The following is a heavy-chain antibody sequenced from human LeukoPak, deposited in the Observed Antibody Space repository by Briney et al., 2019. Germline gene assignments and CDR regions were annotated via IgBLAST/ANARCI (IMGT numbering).Heavy chain of an antibody. CDR2: IYYSGST. CDR1: GGSISSHY. Sequence: SETLSLTCTVSGGSISSHYWSWIRQPPGKGLEWIGYIYYSGSTNYNPSLKSRVTISVDTSKNQFSLKLSSVTAADTAVYYCARELTGDGDWFDPWGQGTLVTVSS. D-gene: IGHD3-9*01. CDR3: ARELTGDGDWFDP. J-gene: IGHJ5*02. V-gene: IGHV4-59*11.